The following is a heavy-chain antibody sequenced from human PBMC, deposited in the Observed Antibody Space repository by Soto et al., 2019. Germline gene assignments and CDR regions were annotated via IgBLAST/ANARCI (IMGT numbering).Heavy chain of an antibody. D-gene: IGHD3-3*01. Sequence: SETLSLTCAVYGGSFSGYYWSWIRQPPGKGLEWIGEINHSGSTNYNPSLKSRVTISVDTSKNQFSLRLTSVTAADTAVYYCARVRDWFDPWGQGTLVTVSS. CDR1: GGSFSGYY. CDR2: INHSGST. J-gene: IGHJ5*02. CDR3: ARVRDWFDP. V-gene: IGHV4-34*01.